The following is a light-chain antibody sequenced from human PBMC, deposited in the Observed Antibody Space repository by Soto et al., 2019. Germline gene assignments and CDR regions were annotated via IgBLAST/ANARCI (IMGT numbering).Light chain of an antibody. J-gene: IGKJ1*01. Sequence: VVMTQSPLSLSVTLGQPASISCRSSQGLVYSDGNTFLNWFHQRPGQSPRRLIYQVSNRDSGVPDRFSGSGSGTDYTLTISRVEAEDVGIYYCVQGTHWPWTFGQGTKVEIK. CDR3: VQGTHWPWT. CDR2: QVS. V-gene: IGKV2-30*01. CDR1: QGLVYSDGNTF.